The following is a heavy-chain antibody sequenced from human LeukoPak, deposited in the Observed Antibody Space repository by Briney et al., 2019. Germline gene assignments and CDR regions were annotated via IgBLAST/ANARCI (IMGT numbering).Heavy chain of an antibody. J-gene: IGHJ3*02. V-gene: IGHV1-24*01. CDR1: GYIFTNYG. Sequence: ASVKVSCKASGYIFTNYGISRVRQAPGKGLEWMGGFDPEDGETIYAQKFQGRVTMTEDTSTDTAYMELSSLRSEDTAVYYCATGKFGDSSGVDIWGQGTMVTVSS. CDR2: FDPEDGET. CDR3: ATGKFGDSSGVDI. D-gene: IGHD3-22*01.